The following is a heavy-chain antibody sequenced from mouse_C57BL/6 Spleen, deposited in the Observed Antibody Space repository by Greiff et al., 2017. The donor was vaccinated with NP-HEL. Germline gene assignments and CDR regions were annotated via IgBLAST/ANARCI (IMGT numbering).Heavy chain of an antibody. CDR1: GFNIKDDY. CDR2: IDPENGDT. D-gene: IGHD1-1*01. Sequence: VTLKESGAELVRPGASVKLSCTASGFNIKDDYMHWVKQRPEQGLEWIGWIDPENGDTEYASKFQGKATITADTSSNTAYLQLSSLTSEDTAVYYCTTPTTVVAFDYWGQGTTLTVSS. V-gene: IGHV14-4*01. CDR3: TTPTTVVAFDY. J-gene: IGHJ2*01.